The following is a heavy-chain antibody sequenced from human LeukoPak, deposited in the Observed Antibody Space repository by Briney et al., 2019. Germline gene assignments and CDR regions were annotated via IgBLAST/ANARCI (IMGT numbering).Heavy chain of an antibody. Sequence: GSSVKVSCKASGGAFSSYAISWVRQAPGQGLEWMGGIIPIFGTANYAQKFQGRVTITTDESTSTAYMELSSLRSEDTAVYYCARAICSSTSCRHYYYYMDVWGKGTTVTVSS. CDR3: ARAICSSTSCRHYYYYMDV. J-gene: IGHJ6*03. CDR2: IIPIFGTA. D-gene: IGHD2-2*01. V-gene: IGHV1-69*05. CDR1: GGAFSSYA.